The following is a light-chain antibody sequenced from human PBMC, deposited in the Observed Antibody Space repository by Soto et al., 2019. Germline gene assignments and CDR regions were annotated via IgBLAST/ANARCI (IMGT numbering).Light chain of an antibody. V-gene: IGKV3-20*01. CDR2: AAS. Sequence: ELVLTQSPGTLSLSPGESVTLSCRVSQSVTNNNLAWFQQKPGQAPRLLIHAASTRAVGIPDRFSGSGSGTDFTLAISRLEPEDFAVFYCLQYGNSAYTFGQGTKLEMK. CDR1: QSVTNNN. CDR3: LQYGNSAYT. J-gene: IGKJ2*01.